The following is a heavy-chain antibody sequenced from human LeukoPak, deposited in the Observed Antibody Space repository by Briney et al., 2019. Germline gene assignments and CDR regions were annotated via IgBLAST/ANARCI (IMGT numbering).Heavy chain of an antibody. CDR2: INHSGSI. CDR3: TFTTGNYYLDY. D-gene: IGHD1-7*01. Sequence: PSETLSLTCAVYGGSFSGYYWSWIRQSPGKGLEWIGEINHSGSINYNPSLKSRVTVSVDSSRNQFSLKLSSVTAADTAMYYCTFTTGNYYLDYWGQGTLATVSS. J-gene: IGHJ4*02. V-gene: IGHV4-34*01. CDR1: GGSFSGYY.